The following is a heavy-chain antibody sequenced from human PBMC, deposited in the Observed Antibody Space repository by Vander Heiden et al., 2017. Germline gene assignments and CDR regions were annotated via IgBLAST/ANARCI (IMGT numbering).Heavy chain of an antibody. Sequence: LEWIGYIYYSGSTYYNPSLKSRVTRSVDTSKNQFSLKLSSVTAAGTAVYYCARGVGATTRLVLRAIDYWGQGTLVTVSS. V-gene: IGHV4-30-4*01. J-gene: IGHJ4*02. CDR3: ARGVGATTRLVLRAIDY. CDR2: IYYSGST. D-gene: IGHD1-26*01.